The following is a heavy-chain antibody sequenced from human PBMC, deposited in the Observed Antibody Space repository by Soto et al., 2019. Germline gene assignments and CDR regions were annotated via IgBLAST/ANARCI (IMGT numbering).Heavy chain of an antibody. Sequence: SVKFYCKASGGTFSIYAIGWVRKDPGQGLEWMGGIIPIFGTANYAQKFQGRVTITADESTSTAYMELSSLRSEDTAVYYCARGLGYYYYGMDVWGQGTTVTVSS. D-gene: IGHD3-16*01. CDR3: ARGLGYYYYGMDV. J-gene: IGHJ6*02. CDR2: IIPIFGTA. V-gene: IGHV1-69*13. CDR1: GGTFSIYA.